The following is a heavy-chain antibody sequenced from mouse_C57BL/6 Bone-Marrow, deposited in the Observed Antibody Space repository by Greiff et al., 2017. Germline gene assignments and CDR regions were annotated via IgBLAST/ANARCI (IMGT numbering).Heavy chain of an antibody. J-gene: IGHJ3*01. V-gene: IGHV5-6*01. CDR3: ARGGLRRAWFAY. CDR1: GFTFSSYG. Sequence: EVQLVESGGDLVKPGGSLKLSCAASGFTFSSYGMSWVRQTPDKRLEWVATISSGGGYTYYPDSVKGRITISRDNAKNTLYLQMSSLKSEDTAMYYCARGGLRRAWFAYWGQGTLVTVSA. D-gene: IGHD2-2*01. CDR2: ISSGGGYT.